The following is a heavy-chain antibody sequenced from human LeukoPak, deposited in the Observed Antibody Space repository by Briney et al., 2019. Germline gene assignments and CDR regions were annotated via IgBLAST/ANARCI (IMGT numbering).Heavy chain of an antibody. CDR3: ASNSFDYYGSGSYSVDY. V-gene: IGHV4-34*01. CDR1: GGSISSYY. CDR2: INHSGST. J-gene: IGHJ4*02. Sequence: SETLSLTCTVSGGSISSYYWSWIRQPPGKGLEWIGEINHSGSTNYNPSLKSRVTISVDTSKNQFSLKLSSVTAADTAVYYCASNSFDYYGSGSYSVDYWGQGTLVTVSS. D-gene: IGHD3-10*01.